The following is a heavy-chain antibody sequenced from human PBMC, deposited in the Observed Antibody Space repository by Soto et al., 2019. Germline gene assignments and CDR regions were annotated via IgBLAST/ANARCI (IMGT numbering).Heavy chain of an antibody. CDR1: GGSMSSGGYS. J-gene: IGHJ6*02. CDR2: IYHNGSP. Sequence: SETLSLTCAVSGGSMSSGGYSWSWIRQPPGKGLEWIGYIYHNGSPYYNPSLKSRVTISVDTSTNQFSLKLSSVTAADTAVHYCARVRRLRFLEVMDVWGQGTTVTVSS. CDR3: ARVRRLRFLEVMDV. D-gene: IGHD3-3*01. V-gene: IGHV4-30-2*01.